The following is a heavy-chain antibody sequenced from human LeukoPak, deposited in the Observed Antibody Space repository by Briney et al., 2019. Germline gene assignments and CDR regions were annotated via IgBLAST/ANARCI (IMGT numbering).Heavy chain of an antibody. V-gene: IGHV1-2*02. Sequence: ASVKVSCKASGYTFTGYYIHWVRQAPGQGLEWMGWINPNSGATNCAQKFQGRVTMTRDTSISTAYMELSSLRSEDTAVYYCASGILEPTDDAFDIWGQGTMVTVSS. CDR1: GYTFTGYY. J-gene: IGHJ3*02. CDR2: INPNSGAT. D-gene: IGHD1-1*01. CDR3: ASGILEPTDDAFDI.